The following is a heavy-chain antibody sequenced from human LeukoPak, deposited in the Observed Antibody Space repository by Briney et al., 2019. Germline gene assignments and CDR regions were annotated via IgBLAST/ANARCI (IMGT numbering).Heavy chain of an antibody. D-gene: IGHD3-3*01. V-gene: IGHV4-39*01. CDR2: IYYSGST. CDR1: GGSISSSSYY. CDR3: ARLYDFWSGYLFDY. Sequence: PSETLSLTCTVSGGSISSSSYYWGWIRQPPGKGLEWIGSIYYSGSTHYNPSLKSRVTISVDTSKNQFSLKLSSVTAADTAVYYCARLYDFWSGYLFDYWGQGTLVTVSS. J-gene: IGHJ4*02.